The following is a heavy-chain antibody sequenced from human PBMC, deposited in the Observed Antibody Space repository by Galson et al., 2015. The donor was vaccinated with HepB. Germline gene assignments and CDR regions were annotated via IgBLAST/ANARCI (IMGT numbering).Heavy chain of an antibody. CDR2: FDPEDGET. J-gene: IGHJ6*02. D-gene: IGHD4-23*01. CDR3: ATANGRWFKARNYYYYYGMDV. Sequence: SVKVSCKVSGYTLTELSMHWVRQAPGKGLEWMGGFDPEDGETIYAQKFQGRVTMTEDTSTDTAYMELSSLRSEDTAVYYCATANGRWFKARNYYYYYGMDVWGQGTTVTVSS. CDR1: GYTLTELS. V-gene: IGHV1-24*01.